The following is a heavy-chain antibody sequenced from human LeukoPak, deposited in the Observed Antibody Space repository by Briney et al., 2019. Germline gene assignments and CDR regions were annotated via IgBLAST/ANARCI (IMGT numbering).Heavy chain of an antibody. J-gene: IGHJ4*02. V-gene: IGHV3-53*01. CDR2: IYSDEST. D-gene: IGHD3-22*01. CDR3: ARGPSYSDSNGYFNFDY. CDR1: GFIVSRNY. Sequence: GGSLRLSCVASGFIVSRNYMTWVRQAPGKGLEWVSMIYSDESTFYTDSMRGRFTISRDISENTLFLQMNSLRAEDTAVYYCARGPSYSDSNGYFNFDYWGQGTLVTVSS.